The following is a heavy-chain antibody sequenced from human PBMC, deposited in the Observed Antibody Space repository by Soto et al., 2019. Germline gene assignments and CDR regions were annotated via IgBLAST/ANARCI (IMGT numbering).Heavy chain of an antibody. Sequence: QVTLKESGPVLVKPTETLTLTCTVSGFSLSNAGVGVSWIRQPPGKALEWLAHIFSDDEKTYSPSLKSRLTISKDTSKSKVVLSMTNMDSVDTATYYCARLGGRDGYNDAFEIWGQGTMVTVSS. CDR2: IFSDDEK. CDR3: ARLGGRDGYNDAFEI. V-gene: IGHV2-26*01. D-gene: IGHD2-15*01. CDR1: GFSLSNAGVG. J-gene: IGHJ3*02.